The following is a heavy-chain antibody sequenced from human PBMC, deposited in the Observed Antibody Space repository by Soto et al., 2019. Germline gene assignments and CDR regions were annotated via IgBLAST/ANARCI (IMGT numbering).Heavy chain of an antibody. CDR3: AKATATGGGASEI. CDR1: GFICTSYD. V-gene: IGHV3-23*01. D-gene: IGHD2-8*02. CDR2: ILVGGST. Sequence: GGSLRLSCAASGFICTSYDMSWVRQAPGKGLEWVSTILVGGSTHYEDSVKGRFTISRDGSKNTVYLQMNSLTAGDTAVYYCAKATATGGGASEICGQGTMVTVSS. J-gene: IGHJ3*02.